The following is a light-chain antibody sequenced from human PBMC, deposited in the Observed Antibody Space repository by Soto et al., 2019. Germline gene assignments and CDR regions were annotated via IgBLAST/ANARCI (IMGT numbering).Light chain of an antibody. V-gene: IGLV3-25*02. CDR2: KDT. CDR1: ALPKQY. CDR3: QSADRSGTFV. Sequence: SYELTHPPSVSVSPGHTSRITFYGDALPKQYAYWYQQKAGQAPVVVIYKDTERPSGIPYRFSVSSSGTTVKFTISGVQAEDEADYYCQSADRSGTFVFGTGTKVTV. J-gene: IGLJ1*01.